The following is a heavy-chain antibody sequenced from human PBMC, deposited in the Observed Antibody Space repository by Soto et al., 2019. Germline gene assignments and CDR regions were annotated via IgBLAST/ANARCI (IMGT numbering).Heavy chain of an antibody. CDR1: GFTFSGSA. J-gene: IGHJ6*03. D-gene: IGHD2-2*01. CDR2: IRSKANSYAT. CDR3: WGYCSSTSCYPPRGYYYYMDV. Sequence: EVQLVESGGGLVQPGGSLKLSCAASGFTFSGSAMHWVRQASGKGLEWVGRIRSKANSYATAYAASVKGRITISRDDSKNTAYLQMNSLKTEDTAVYYCWGYCSSTSCYPPRGYYYYMDVWGKGTTVTVSS. V-gene: IGHV3-73*01.